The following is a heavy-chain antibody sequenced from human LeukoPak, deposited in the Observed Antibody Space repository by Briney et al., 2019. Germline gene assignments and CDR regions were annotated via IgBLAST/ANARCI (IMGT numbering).Heavy chain of an antibody. D-gene: IGHD3-3*01. V-gene: IGHV1-18*04. CDR2: ISAYNGNT. J-gene: IGHJ4*02. CDR3: ARDSMYYDFWSGYAYFDY. Sequence: ASVKVSCKASGYTFTSYYMHWVRQAPGQGLEWMGWISAYNGNTNYAQKLQGRVTMTTDTSTSTAYMELRSLRSDDTAVYYCARDSMYYDFWSGYAYFDYWGQGTLVTVSS. CDR1: GYTFTSYY.